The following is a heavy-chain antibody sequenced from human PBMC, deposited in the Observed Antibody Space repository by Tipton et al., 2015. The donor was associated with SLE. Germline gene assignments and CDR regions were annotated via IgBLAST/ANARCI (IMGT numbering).Heavy chain of an antibody. CDR1: GGSISSGDYY. D-gene: IGHD3-22*01. J-gene: IGHJ3*02. CDR2: IYYSGST. V-gene: IGHV4-30-4*01. CDR3: ASDPAHYYDSRAKRDRGAFDI. Sequence: TLSLTCTVSGGSISSGDYYWSWVRQPPGKGLEWIGYIYYSGSTYYNPSLKSRVTISVDTSKNQFSLKLSSVTAADTAVYYCASDPAHYYDSRAKRDRGAFDIWGQGTMVTVSS.